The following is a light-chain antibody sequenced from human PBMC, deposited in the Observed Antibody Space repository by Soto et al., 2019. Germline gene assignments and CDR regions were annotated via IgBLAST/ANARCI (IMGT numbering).Light chain of an antibody. CDR1: SSDVGGYNY. V-gene: IGLV2-14*01. J-gene: IGLJ1*01. CDR2: EVS. Sequence: QSALTQPASVSGSPGQSITISCTGTSSDVGGYNYVSWYQQHPGKAPKLMIYEVSNRPSGVSNRFSGSKSGNTASLTISGLQAEDEADYYCSSCASSNTHVFGTGTKVTVL. CDR3: SSCASSNTHV.